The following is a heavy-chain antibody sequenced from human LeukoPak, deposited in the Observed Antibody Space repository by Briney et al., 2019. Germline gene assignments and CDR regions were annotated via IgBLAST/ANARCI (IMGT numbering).Heavy chain of an antibody. CDR3: ARRNYGDDDHYFDY. J-gene: IGHJ4*02. V-gene: IGHV4-59*08. Sequence: SETLSLTCTVSSGPISSYLWSWIRQPPGKGLEWIGYISYSGSTNYNPSLKSRVTISVDTSRNQFSLKLNSVTAADTAVYYCARRNYGDDDHYFDYWGQGTLVTVSS. CDR1: SGPISSYL. D-gene: IGHD4-17*01. CDR2: ISYSGST.